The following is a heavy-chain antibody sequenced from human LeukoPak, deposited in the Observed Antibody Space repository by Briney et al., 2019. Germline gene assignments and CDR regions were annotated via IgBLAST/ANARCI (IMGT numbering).Heavy chain of an antibody. CDR3: AREYGSGYFDY. J-gene: IGHJ4*02. Sequence: PGGSLRLSCVASGFTFSTYWMHWVRQAPGKGLEWVAVIWYDGSNKYYAGSVKGRFTISRDNSKNTLYLRMNSLRAEDTAVYYCAREYGSGYFDYWGQGTLVTVSS. V-gene: IGHV3-33*08. CDR2: IWYDGSNK. D-gene: IGHD3-10*01. CDR1: GFTFSTYW.